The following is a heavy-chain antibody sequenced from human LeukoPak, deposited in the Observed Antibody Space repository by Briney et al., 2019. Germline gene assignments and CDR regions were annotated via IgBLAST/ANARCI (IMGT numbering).Heavy chain of an antibody. V-gene: IGHV1-2*02. CDR1: GYTFTGYY. Sequence: ASVKVSCKASGYTFTGYYMHWVRQAPGQGLEWMGWINPNSGGTNYAQKFQGRVTMTRDTSISTAYMELSSLRSEDTAVYYCARDVLGRGYCSSTSCYSFDYWGQGTLVTVSS. CDR3: ARDVLGRGYCSSTSCYSFDY. J-gene: IGHJ4*02. D-gene: IGHD2-2*02. CDR2: INPNSGGT.